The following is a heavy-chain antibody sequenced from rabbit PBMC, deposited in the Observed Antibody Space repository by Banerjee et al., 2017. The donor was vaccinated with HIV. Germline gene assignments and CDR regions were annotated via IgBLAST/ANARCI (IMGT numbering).Heavy chain of an antibody. CDR3: ARVTDISNYWGLFL. D-gene: IGHD8-1*01. V-gene: IGHV1S40*01. J-gene: IGHJ3*01. Sequence: QSLEESGGDLVKPGASLTLTCTASGFSFSSSYWICWVRQAPGKGLEWIGCINTGGGGIYCASWAKGRFTISKTSSTTVTLQMTSLTAADTATYFCARVTDISNYWGLFLWGQGTLVTVS. CDR1: GFSFSSSYW. CDR2: INTGGGGI.